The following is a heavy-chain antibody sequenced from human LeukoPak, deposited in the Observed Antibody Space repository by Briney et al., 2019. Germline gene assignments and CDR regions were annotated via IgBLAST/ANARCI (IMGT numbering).Heavy chain of an antibody. D-gene: IGHD1-1*01. J-gene: IGHJ4*02. CDR3: AREGQQLKHFDY. V-gene: IGHV1-46*01. Sequence: QKIQGRVTTTRDTSTSTVYIELSSLRSEDTAVYYCAREGQQLKHFDYWGQGTLVTVSS.